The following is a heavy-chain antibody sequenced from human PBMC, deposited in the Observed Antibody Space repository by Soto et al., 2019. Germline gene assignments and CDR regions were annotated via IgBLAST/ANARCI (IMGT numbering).Heavy chain of an antibody. CDR2: ISAYNGNT. J-gene: IGHJ4*02. D-gene: IGHD6-19*01. V-gene: IGHV1-18*01. CDR1: GYTFTSYG. Sequence: QVQLVQSGAEVKKPGASVKVSCKASGYTFTSYGISWVRQAPGQGLEWMGWISAYNGNTNYAQKLQGRVTMTTDTATSRAYRNLRSLRSDDTAVYYCARDRLEKWLVTRYYFDYWGQVTLVTVSS. CDR3: ARDRLEKWLVTRYYFDY.